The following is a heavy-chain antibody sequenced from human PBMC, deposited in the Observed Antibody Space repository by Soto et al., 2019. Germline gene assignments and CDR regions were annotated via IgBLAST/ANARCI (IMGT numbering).Heavy chain of an antibody. CDR1: GGSISSGDDF. CDR3: GRDRSKWKDYYYYGMDV. CDR2: IYYSGST. D-gene: IGHD1-20*01. V-gene: IGHV4-30-4*01. Sequence: QVQLQESGPGLVKPSQTLSLTCTVSGGSISSGDDFWTWIRQPPGKGLEWSGYIYYSGSTYYNPSLKSRLTMSVDTSKTQFSLKMSSVTDADTAVYYGGRDRSKWKDYYYYGMDVWGQGTTVTVSS. J-gene: IGHJ6*02.